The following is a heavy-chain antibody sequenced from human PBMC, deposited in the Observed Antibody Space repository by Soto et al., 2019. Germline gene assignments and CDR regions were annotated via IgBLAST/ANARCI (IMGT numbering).Heavy chain of an antibody. CDR1: GFSLSTSGVG. CDR2: IYWDDAK. D-gene: IGHD3-16*01. CDR3: AAKGGGDRILDY. J-gene: IGHJ4*02. Sequence: QITLKESGPTLVKPTQTLTLTCTFSGFSLSTSGVGVGWIRQPPGKALEWLALIYWDDAKHYSPSLKSRLTITTDTTKNHVVHTKTNMDPVDTTTFYCAAKGGGDRILDYWSQGTLVTVSS. V-gene: IGHV2-5*02.